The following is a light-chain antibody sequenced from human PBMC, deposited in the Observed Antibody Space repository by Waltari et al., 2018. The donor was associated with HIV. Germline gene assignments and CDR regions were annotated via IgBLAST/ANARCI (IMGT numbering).Light chain of an antibody. CDR1: GSNIGSNS. CDR2: RNN. CDR3: AAWDDSLSGPV. Sequence: QSILTQPPSTSGTPGQRVTISCSGSGSNIGSNSVSWYQLLLGTAPKLLIYRNNQRASGVPDLFSGAKASTSSSLSIGGLRSEDEADYYWAAWDDSLSGPVFGGGTKLTVL. V-gene: IGLV1-47*01. J-gene: IGLJ3*02.